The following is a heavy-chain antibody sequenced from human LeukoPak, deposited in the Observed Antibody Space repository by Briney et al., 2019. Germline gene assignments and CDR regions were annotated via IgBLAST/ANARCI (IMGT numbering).Heavy chain of an antibody. J-gene: IGHJ5*02. D-gene: IGHD6-13*01. CDR2: IYSGGST. V-gene: IGHV3-53*01. CDR1: GFTVSSNY. CDR3: ARVAAAGTNWFDP. Sequence: GGSLRLSCAASGFTVSSNYMSWVCQAPGKGLEWVSVIYSGGSTYYADSVKGRFTISRDNSKNTLYLQMNSLRAEDTAVYYCARVAAAGTNWFDPWGQGTLVTVSS.